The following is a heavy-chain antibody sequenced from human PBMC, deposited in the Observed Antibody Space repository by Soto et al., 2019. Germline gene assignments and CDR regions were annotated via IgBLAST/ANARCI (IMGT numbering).Heavy chain of an antibody. CDR1: GGTFSSYA. V-gene: IGHV1-69*12. D-gene: IGHD6-19*01. J-gene: IGHJ4*02. CDR3: AREGSSGWYLGFDY. CDR2: IIPIFGTA. Sequence: QVQLVQSGAEVKKPGSSVKVSCKASGGTFSSYAISWVRQAPGQGLEWMGGIIPIFGTANYAQKFQGRVTXXAXEXXSTAYMELSSLRSEDTAVYYCAREGSSGWYLGFDYWGQGTLVTVSS.